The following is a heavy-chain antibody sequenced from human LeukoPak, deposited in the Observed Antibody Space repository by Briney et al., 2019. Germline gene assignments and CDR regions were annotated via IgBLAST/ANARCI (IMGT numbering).Heavy chain of an antibody. CDR2: IFHSGST. CDR1: GDSIFSSTYY. CDR3: ARLYQGKRPPDY. D-gene: IGHD6-25*01. J-gene: IGHJ4*02. Sequence: SETLSLTCTVSGDSIFSSTYYWGWIRQAPGKGLEWIGSIFHSGSTYYNPSLKSRVTISVDTSNNQLSLRLWSVTASDTAVYYCARLYQGKRPPDYWGQGTLVTVSS. V-gene: IGHV4-39*01.